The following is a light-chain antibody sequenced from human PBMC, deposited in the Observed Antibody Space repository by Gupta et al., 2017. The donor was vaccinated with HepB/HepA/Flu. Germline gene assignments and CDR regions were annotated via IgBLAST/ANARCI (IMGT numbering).Light chain of an antibody. Sequence: EIVMTQSPATLSVSLGERATLSCRASQSVSSNLAWYQQKPGQAPRLLIYGASTRATGIPARFSGSGSGTEFTLTISSLQSEDFAVYYCQQYNNWPLTFGGGTKVEIE. V-gene: IGKV3-15*01. J-gene: IGKJ4*01. CDR1: QSVSSN. CDR2: GAS. CDR3: QQYNNWPLT.